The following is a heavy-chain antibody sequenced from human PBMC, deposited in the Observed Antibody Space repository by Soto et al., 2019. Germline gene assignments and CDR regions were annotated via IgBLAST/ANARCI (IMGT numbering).Heavy chain of an antibody. Sequence: SETLSLTCTVSGGSISSGDYYWSWIRQPPGKGLEWIGYIYYSGSTYYNPSLKSRVTISVDTSKNQFSLKLSSVTAADTAVYYCASTPRSSSSFFGIDPWGQGTLVTVSS. CDR1: GGSISSGDYY. CDR2: IYYSGST. V-gene: IGHV4-30-4*01. CDR3: ASTPRSSSSFFGIDP. J-gene: IGHJ5*02. D-gene: IGHD6-13*01.